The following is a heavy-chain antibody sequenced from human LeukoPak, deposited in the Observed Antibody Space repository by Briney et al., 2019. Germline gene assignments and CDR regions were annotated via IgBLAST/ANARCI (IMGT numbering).Heavy chain of an antibody. Sequence: GSLRLSCAASGFTFSSYSMNWVRQAPGKGLEWVSSISSSSSYIYYADSVKGRFTISRDNAKNSLYLQMNSLRAEDTAVYYCARDIRSSGWPFDYWGQGTLVTVSS. V-gene: IGHV3-21*01. CDR3: ARDIRSSGWPFDY. J-gene: IGHJ4*02. D-gene: IGHD6-19*01. CDR1: GFTFSSYS. CDR2: ISSSSSYI.